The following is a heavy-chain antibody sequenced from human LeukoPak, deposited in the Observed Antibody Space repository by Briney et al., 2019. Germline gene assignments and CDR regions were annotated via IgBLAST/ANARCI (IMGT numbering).Heavy chain of an antibody. CDR2: IYSGGST. Sequence: GGSLGLSCAASGFTVSSNYMSWVRQAPGKGLEWVSVIYSGGSTYYADSVKGRFTISRDNSKNTLYLQMNSLRAEDTAVYYCARVMTHYDFWSDDDYWGQGTLVTVSS. J-gene: IGHJ4*02. V-gene: IGHV3-66*02. CDR3: ARVMTHYDFWSDDDY. CDR1: GFTVSSNY. D-gene: IGHD3-3*01.